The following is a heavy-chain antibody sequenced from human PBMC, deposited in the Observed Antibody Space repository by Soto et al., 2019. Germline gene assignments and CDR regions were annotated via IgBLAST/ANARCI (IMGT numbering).Heavy chain of an antibody. J-gene: IGHJ4*02. Sequence: SQTLSLTCAISGDSVSSSSAAWNWIRQSPSRGLEWQGRPYYRSKWYNDYAVSVKSRVTINPDTSKNQFSLQLNSVTPEDTAVNYWARCIVVARQTYIDVRGQGTLVTGFS. D-gene: IGHD1-26*01. CDR3: ARCIVVARQTYIDV. CDR2: PYYRSKWYN. V-gene: IGHV6-1*01. CDR1: GDSVSSSSAA.